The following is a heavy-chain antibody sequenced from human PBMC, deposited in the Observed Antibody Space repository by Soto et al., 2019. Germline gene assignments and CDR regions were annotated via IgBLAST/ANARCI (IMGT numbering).Heavy chain of an antibody. CDR1: GGTFSSYT. CDR3: ATRNYYDSSGYTSGAFDI. Sequence: QVQLVQSGAEVKKPGSSVKVSCKASGGTFSSYTISWVRQAPGQGLEWMGRIIPILGIANYAQKFQGRVTITADKSTSTAYMELSSLRSDDTAVYYCATRNYYDSSGYTSGAFDIWGQGTMVTVSS. CDR2: IIPILGIA. J-gene: IGHJ3*02. V-gene: IGHV1-69*02. D-gene: IGHD3-22*01.